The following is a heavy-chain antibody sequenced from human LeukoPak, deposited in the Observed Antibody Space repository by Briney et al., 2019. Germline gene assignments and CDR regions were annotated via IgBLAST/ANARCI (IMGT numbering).Heavy chain of an antibody. CDR1: GFTFDGYV. Sequence: GGSLRLSCAASGFTFDGYVMHWVRQAPGEGLEWVSSISWNSGSIAYADSVKGRFTISRDNAKNSLYLQMNSLRAEDTALYYCAKDMKSGYTHGSLDSWGQGTLVTVSS. J-gene: IGHJ4*02. D-gene: IGHD5-18*01. CDR2: ISWNSGSI. V-gene: IGHV3-9*01. CDR3: AKDMKSGYTHGSLDS.